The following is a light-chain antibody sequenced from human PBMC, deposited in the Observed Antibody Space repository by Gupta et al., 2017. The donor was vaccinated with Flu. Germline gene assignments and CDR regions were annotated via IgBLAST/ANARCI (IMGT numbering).Light chain of an antibody. CDR2: EHY. CDR3: GSWDDSVSGFV. Sequence: QSVFIQPPSVSAAPVQKVTISCSGSSSNIGTNSVCWYQQFPGGAPKLLIFEHYKRPSGIPDRFSGSKSGTSATLGITGLQTEDEADYYCGSWDDSVSGFVFGTGTKVTVL. J-gene: IGLJ1*01. V-gene: IGLV1-51*02. CDR1: SSNIGTNS.